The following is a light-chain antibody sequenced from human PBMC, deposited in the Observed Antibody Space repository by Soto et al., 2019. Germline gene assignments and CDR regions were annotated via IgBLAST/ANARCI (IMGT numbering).Light chain of an antibody. V-gene: IGKV1-5*03. Sequence: DIPMTQSPSTLSASVGDRVTITCRASQSISTWLAWYQQKPGKAPKILIYKASSLEGGVPSRFSGSGSGTEFNITVSSLQPDDFATYYCQQYNTYPLTFGGGTTVEIK. CDR2: KAS. CDR1: QSISTW. CDR3: QQYNTYPLT. J-gene: IGKJ4*01.